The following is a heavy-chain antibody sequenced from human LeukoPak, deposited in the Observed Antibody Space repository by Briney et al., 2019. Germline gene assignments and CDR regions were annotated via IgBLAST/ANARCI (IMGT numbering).Heavy chain of an antibody. Sequence: SVKVSCKASGGTFSSYAISWVRQAPGQGLEWMGGIIPIFGTANYAQKFQGRVTITTDESTSTAYMELSSLRAEDTAVYYCARDEEAAGTRYFDPWGQGTLVTVTS. J-gene: IGHJ5*02. CDR3: ARDEEAAGTRYFDP. CDR2: IIPIFGTA. D-gene: IGHD6-13*01. CDR1: GGTFSSYA. V-gene: IGHV1-69*05.